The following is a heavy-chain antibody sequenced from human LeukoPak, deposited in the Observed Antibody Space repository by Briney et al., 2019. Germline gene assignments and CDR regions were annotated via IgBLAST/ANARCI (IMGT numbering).Heavy chain of an antibody. D-gene: IGHD6-13*01. Sequence: GASVKVSCKASGYTFTSYDINWVRQATGQGLEWMGWISAYNGNTNYAQKLQGRVTMTTDTSTSTAYMELRSLRSDDTAVYYCARGRAAGTYEDYWGQGTLVTVSS. CDR1: GYTFTSYD. V-gene: IGHV1-18*01. J-gene: IGHJ4*02. CDR2: ISAYNGNT. CDR3: ARGRAAGTYEDY.